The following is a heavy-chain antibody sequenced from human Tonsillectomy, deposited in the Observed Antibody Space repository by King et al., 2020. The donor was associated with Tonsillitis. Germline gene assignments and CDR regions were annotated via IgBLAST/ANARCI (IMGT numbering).Heavy chain of an antibody. CDR1: GFTFRNYA. CDR2: ISTSGGST. CDR3: AKDYGLRGWPFDY. J-gene: IGHJ4*02. D-gene: IGHD6-19*01. V-gene: IGHV3-23*04. Sequence: VQLVESGGGLVQPGGSLRLSCAASGFTFRNYAMNWVRQAPGKGLEWVSAISTSGGSTYYADSVKGRFTISRDNSKNTLYLQMNSLRAEDTAVYYCAKDYGLRGWPFDYWGQGTLVTVSS.